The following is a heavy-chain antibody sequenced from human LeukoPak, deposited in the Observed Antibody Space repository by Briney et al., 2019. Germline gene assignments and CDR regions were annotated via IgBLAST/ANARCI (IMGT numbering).Heavy chain of an antibody. J-gene: IGHJ4*02. CDR3: AKALYYYDSSGYYRGFDY. CDR1: GFTFSSYG. CDR2: IRYDGSNK. Sequence: AGGSLRLSCAASGFTFSSYGMRWVRQAPGKGLEWVAFIRYDGSNKYYADSVKGRFTISRDNSKNTLYLQMNSLRAEDTAVYYCAKALYYYDSSGYYRGFDYWGQGTLVTVSS. V-gene: IGHV3-30*02. D-gene: IGHD3-22*01.